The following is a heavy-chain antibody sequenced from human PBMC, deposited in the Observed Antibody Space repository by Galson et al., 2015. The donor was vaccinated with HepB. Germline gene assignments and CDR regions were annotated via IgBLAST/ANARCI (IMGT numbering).Heavy chain of an antibody. J-gene: IGHJ4*02. V-gene: IGHV3-74*01. CDR1: GFTFSKFW. CDR2: INSDGTST. CDR3: ARDGNLRILEWSDPYYVDY. D-gene: IGHD3-3*01. Sequence: SLRLSCAASGFTFSKFWIHWVRQAPGKGLVWVSRINSDGTSTTYADSVTGRFTISRDNAKNTLSLQMNSLRAEDTAMYYCARDGNLRILEWSDPYYVDYWGQGTLVTGSS.